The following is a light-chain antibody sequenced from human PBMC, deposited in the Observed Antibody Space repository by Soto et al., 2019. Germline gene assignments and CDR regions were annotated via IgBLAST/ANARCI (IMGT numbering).Light chain of an antibody. CDR2: DAS. CDR3: QQYNDYKT. CDR1: QSIGSK. J-gene: IGKJ1*01. V-gene: IGKV1-5*01. Sequence: DIQMTQSPSTLSASVGDRVTITCRASQSIGSKLAWYQQKPGKAPKLLIYDASSLESGVPSRFSGGGSGTEFTLTISSLQPDDFATYFCQQYNDYKTFGQGTKVDIK.